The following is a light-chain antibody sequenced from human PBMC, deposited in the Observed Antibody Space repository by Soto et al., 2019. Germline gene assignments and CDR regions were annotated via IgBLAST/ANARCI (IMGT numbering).Light chain of an antibody. Sequence: DIVMTQSPLSLPVTPGEPASISCRSSQSLLHSNGHNSLDLYLQKPGQSPQLLIYLGSNRASGVPDRFSGSGSGTAFTLKISRVEAEDVGVYHCMQVLKTPQTFGQGTQVEIK. CDR2: LGS. CDR3: MQVLKTPQT. V-gene: IGKV2-28*01. J-gene: IGKJ1*01. CDR1: QSLLHSNGHNS.